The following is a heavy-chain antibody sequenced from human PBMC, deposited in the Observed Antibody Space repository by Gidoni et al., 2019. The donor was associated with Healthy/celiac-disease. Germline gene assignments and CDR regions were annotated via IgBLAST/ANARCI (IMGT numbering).Heavy chain of an antibody. CDR1: GGSFSGYY. CDR2: INHSGST. J-gene: IGHJ4*02. V-gene: IGHV4-34*01. Sequence: QVQLQQWGAGLLKPSETLSLTCAVYGGSFSGYYWSWIRQPPGKGLEWIGEINHSGSTNYNPSLKSRVTISVDTSKNQFSLKLSSVTAADTAVYYCARRRYNWSYYGNFDYWGQGTLVTVSS. D-gene: IGHD1-7*01. CDR3: ARRRYNWSYYGNFDY.